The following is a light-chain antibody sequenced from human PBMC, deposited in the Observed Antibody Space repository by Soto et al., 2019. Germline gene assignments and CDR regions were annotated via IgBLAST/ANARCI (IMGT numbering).Light chain of an antibody. V-gene: IGKV1-39*01. CDR1: QSISTW. CDR3: QQSYSTPPWT. CDR2: AAS. J-gene: IGKJ1*01. Sequence: DIQMTQSPSTLSASVGDRITITCRASQSISTWLAWYQQKQGKAPKLLIYAASNLQSGVPSRFSGSGSGTDFTLTISSLQPEDFATYFCQQSYSTPPWTFGQGTKVDIK.